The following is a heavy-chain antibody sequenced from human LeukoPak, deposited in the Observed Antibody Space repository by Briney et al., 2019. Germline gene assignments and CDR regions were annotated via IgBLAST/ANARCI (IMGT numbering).Heavy chain of an antibody. V-gene: IGHV4-39*07. D-gene: IGHD6-6*01. CDR1: GGSISSSSYY. Sequence: SETLSLTCTVSGGSISSSSYYWGWIRQPPGKGLEWIGSIYYSGSTYYNASVKSRVTISVDRSKNQFSLKVNSVTAADTAVYYCARGGPSIAARRDAFDIWGQGTMVTVSS. J-gene: IGHJ3*02. CDR2: IYYSGST. CDR3: ARGGPSIAARRDAFDI.